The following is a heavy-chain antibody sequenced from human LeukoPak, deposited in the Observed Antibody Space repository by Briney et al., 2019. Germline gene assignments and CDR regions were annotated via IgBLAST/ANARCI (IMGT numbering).Heavy chain of an antibody. Sequence: PGGSLRLSCAASGFTFNSYAMHWVRQAPGKGLEWVAVISYDGSNKYYADSVKGRFTISRDNSKNTLYLQMNSLRAKDTAVYYCARDLLYYDILTGYWWGQGTLVTVSS. CDR1: GFTFNSYA. CDR3: ARDLLYYDILTGYW. V-gene: IGHV3-30-3*01. J-gene: IGHJ4*02. D-gene: IGHD3-9*01. CDR2: ISYDGSNK.